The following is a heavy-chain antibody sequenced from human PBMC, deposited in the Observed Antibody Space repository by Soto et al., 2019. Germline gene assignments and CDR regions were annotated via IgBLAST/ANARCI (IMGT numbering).Heavy chain of an antibody. CDR2: INHSGST. Sequence: QVQLQQWGAGLLKPSETLSLTCAVYGGSFSGYYWSWIRQPPGKGLEWIGEINHSGSTNYNPSLKGRVTITVDTSKNQFSLKLSSVTAADTAVYYCARGAHFDYWGQGTLVTVS. V-gene: IGHV4-34*01. CDR3: ARGAHFDY. CDR1: GGSFSGYY. J-gene: IGHJ4*02.